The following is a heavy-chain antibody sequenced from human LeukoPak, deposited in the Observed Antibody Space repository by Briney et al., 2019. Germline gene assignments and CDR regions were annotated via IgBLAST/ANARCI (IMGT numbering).Heavy chain of an antibody. D-gene: IGHD3-22*01. CDR2: INPNSGGT. V-gene: IGHV1-2*02. CDR3: ARDLRRYYDSRGYYLPDY. Sequence: ASVKVSCKASGYTFTGYYMHWVRQAPGQGLEWMGWINPNSGGTNYAQKFQGRVTMTRDTSISTAYMELSRLRSDDTAVYYCARDLRRYYDSRGYYLPDYWGQGTLVTVSS. J-gene: IGHJ4*02. CDR1: GYTFTGYY.